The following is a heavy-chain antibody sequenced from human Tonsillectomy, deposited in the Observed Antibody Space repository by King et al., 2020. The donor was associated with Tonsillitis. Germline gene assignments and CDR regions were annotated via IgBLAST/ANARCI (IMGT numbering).Heavy chain of an antibody. CDR3: AKDKGAAYYDSGRGAFDM. Sequence: VQLVESGGGLVKPGGSLRLSCAPSGFTFSDYDMNGVRHAPGEVLEWVSSISSNSRYIYFSSLVKGQVAISRDNAKNSLYLQILSLRVEDTAVYYCAKDKGAAYYDSGRGAFDMWGQGTMVTVSS. V-gene: IGHV3-21*01. CDR1: GFTFSDYD. D-gene: IGHD3-22*01. CDR2: ISSNSRYI. J-gene: IGHJ3*02.